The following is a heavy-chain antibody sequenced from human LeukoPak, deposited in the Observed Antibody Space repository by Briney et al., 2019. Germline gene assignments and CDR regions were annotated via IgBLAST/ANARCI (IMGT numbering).Heavy chain of an antibody. CDR3: ARASSFDY. J-gene: IGHJ4*02. D-gene: IGHD2-2*01. CDR2: IYSGGST. Sequence: PGGSLRLSCAASGFTFSSYAMSWVRQAPGKGLEWVSVIYSGGSTYYADSVKGRFTISRDNSKNTLYLQMNSLRAEDTAVYYCARASSFDYWGQGTLVTVSS. V-gene: IGHV3-53*01. CDR1: GFTFSSYA.